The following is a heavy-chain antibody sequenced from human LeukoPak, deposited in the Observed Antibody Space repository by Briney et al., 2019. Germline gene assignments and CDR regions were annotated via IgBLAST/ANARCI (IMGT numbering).Heavy chain of an antibody. D-gene: IGHD3-10*01. V-gene: IGHV3-21*04. CDR2: ISSSSSYI. CDR1: GFTFSSYS. CDR3: ASSKGVIKTYAHYFDY. Sequence: GGSLRLSCAASGFTFSSYSMNWVRQAPGKGLEWVSSISSSSSYIYYADSVKGRFTISRDNAKNSLYLQMNSLRAEDTAVYYCASSKGVIKTYAHYFDYWGQGTLVTVSS. J-gene: IGHJ4*02.